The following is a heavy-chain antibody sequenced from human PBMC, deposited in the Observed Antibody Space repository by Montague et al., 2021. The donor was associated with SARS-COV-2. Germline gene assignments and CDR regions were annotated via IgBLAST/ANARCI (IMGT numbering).Heavy chain of an antibody. D-gene: IGHD3-10*01. Sequence: SLRLSCAASGFTFSAFAMHWVRQAPGKGLEWVALISHDGNNKYYADSVKGRFTISRDNSKNTLYLQMNSLGAEDTAVYYCAREVSIMVRGRRGFDYGGQGTSVTVSS. V-gene: IGHV3-30-3*01. CDR3: AREVSIMVRGRRGFDY. CDR1: GFTFSAFA. J-gene: IGHJ4*02. CDR2: ISHDGNNK.